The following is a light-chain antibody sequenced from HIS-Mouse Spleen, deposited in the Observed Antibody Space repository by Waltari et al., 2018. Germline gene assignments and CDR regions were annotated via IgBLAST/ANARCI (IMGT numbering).Light chain of an antibody. J-gene: IGKJ2*01. Sequence: DIVMTQTPLSLSVTPGQPASISCKSSQSLLHSDGKTYLYWYLQKPGQSPQLLIYDVSGRFSGVPDRFSGSGSGTDFTLKISRVEAEDVGVYYCMQGIHLPPYTFGQGTKLEIK. CDR2: DVS. CDR1: QSLLHSDGKTY. CDR3: MQGIHLPPYT. V-gene: IGKV2-29*03.